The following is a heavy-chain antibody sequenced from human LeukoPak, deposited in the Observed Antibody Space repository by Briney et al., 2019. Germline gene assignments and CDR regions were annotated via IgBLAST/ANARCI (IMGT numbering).Heavy chain of an antibody. J-gene: IGHJ3*02. CDR2: INPNSGGT. D-gene: IGHD2-15*01. V-gene: IGHV1-2*02. CDR1: GCTFTGYF. CDR3: AREEGIVVVVARSSAFDI. Sequence: ASVKVSCKASGCTFTGYFMHWVRQAPGQGLEWMGWINPNSGGTNYAQKFQGRVTLTRDTSISTAYMELSRLRSDDTAVYYCAREEGIVVVVARSSAFDIWGQGTMVTVSS.